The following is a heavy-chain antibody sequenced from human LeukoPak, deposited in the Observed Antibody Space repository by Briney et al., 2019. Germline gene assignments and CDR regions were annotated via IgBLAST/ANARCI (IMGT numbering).Heavy chain of an antibody. V-gene: IGHV1-69*05. D-gene: IGHD3-22*01. CDR1: GGTFSSYA. CDR2: IIPIFGTA. Sequence: SVKVSCKASGGTFSSYAISWVRQAPGQGLEWMGRIIPIFGTANYAQKFQGRVTITTDESTSTAYMELSSLRSEDTAVYYCARWDSSGYYFRYWGQGTLVTVSS. J-gene: IGHJ4*02. CDR3: ARWDSSGYYFRY.